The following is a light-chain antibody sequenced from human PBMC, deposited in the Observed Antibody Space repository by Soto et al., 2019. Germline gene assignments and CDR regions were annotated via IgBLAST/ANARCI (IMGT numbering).Light chain of an antibody. CDR2: GAS. V-gene: IGKV3-20*01. J-gene: IGKJ1*01. Sequence: EIVLTQSPGTLSLSPGERATLSCRASQSVSSTYLAWYQQKPGQAPRLLIYGASSRATGIPDRFSGGESGTDFTLTISRLEPEDFAVYYCQQYGSSPTFGQGTKVEIK. CDR3: QQYGSSPT. CDR1: QSVSSTY.